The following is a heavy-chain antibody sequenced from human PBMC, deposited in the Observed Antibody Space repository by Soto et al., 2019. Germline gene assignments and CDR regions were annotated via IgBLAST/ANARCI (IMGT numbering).Heavy chain of an antibody. CDR1: GGSISSSTYA. CDR3: ARRGVRGVLYGMDV. Sequence: SETLSLTCTVSGGSISSSTYAWGWIRQTPGKGLQWIGSIYYSGDTYYNPSLKSRLTISVDTSKNQFSLKLNSVTAADTAVYYCARRGVRGVLYGMDVWGQGTTVTVSS. CDR2: IYYSGDT. D-gene: IGHD3-10*01. V-gene: IGHV4-39*01. J-gene: IGHJ6*02.